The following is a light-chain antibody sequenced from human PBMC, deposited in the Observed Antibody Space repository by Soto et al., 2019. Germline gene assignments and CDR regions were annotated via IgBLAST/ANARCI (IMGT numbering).Light chain of an antibody. V-gene: IGKV3-11*01. CDR2: EAA. Sequence: EVVLTQSPATLSLSPGDGVALCCRASQSVGTSLAWYQQKPGQTPRLLIYEAAIRATGIPARFSASGSGTDFILTISSLAPEDFAVYFCQQRFSWPLTFGGGTKVDIK. CDR3: QQRFSWPLT. J-gene: IGKJ4*01. CDR1: QSVGTS.